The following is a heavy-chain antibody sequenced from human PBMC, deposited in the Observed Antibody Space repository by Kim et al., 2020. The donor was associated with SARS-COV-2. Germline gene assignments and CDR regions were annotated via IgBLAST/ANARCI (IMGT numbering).Heavy chain of an antibody. Sequence: SETLSLTCAVSGGPFTDHYWSWIRQPPGKGLEWIGEINHSENTAYNPSLKSRVAISVDTSKKEVSLRLYSVTAADTAVYFCARGYKTGWSVGTHWGQGTLATVSS. CDR1: GGPFTDHY. CDR3: ARGYKTGWSVGTH. CDR2: INHSENT. J-gene: IGHJ4*02. V-gene: IGHV4-34*01. D-gene: IGHD6-19*01.